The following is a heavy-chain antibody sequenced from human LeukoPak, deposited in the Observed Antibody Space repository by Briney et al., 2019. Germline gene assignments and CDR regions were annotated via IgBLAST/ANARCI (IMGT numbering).Heavy chain of an antibody. Sequence: SVKVSCKASGGTFSSYAISWVRQAPGQGLEWMGRIIPFFGTANYAQKFQGRVTITTDESTSTAYMELNSLRSEDTAVYYCARDGIAARLQQWSIDIWGQGTMVTVSS. CDR1: GGTFSSYA. J-gene: IGHJ3*02. CDR2: IIPFFGTA. CDR3: ARDGIAARLQQWSIDI. D-gene: IGHD6-6*01. V-gene: IGHV1-69*05.